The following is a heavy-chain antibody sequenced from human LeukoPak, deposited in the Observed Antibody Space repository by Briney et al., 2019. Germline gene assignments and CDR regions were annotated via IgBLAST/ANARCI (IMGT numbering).Heavy chain of an antibody. CDR3: ARDGNPGRTPATMDV. D-gene: IGHD1-14*01. CDR1: GFTFSDYY. Sequence: GGSLRLSCAASGFTFSDYYMSWIRQAPGKGLEWVSYISSSGSTIYYADSVKGRFTISRDNAKNSLYLQMNSLRAEDTAVYYCARDGNPGRTPATMDVWGKGTTVTISS. V-gene: IGHV3-11*01. J-gene: IGHJ6*03. CDR2: ISSSGSTI.